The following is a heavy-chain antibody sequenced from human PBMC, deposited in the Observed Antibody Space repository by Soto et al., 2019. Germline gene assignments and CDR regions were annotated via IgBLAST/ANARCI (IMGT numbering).Heavy chain of an antibody. V-gene: IGHV3-48*03. D-gene: IGHD3-9*01. CDR1: VFTFSSYE. J-gene: IGHJ4*02. CDR3: AGYWYANTGYYPAFDY. Sequence: GSLRLSCTASVFTFSSYEMTWVRQAPGKGLEWVSYISSSGGTIHYADSVKGRFTVSRDNAKNSLYLQMNSLRAEDTAVYYCAGYWYANTGYYPAFDYWGQGALVTVSS. CDR2: ISSSGGTI.